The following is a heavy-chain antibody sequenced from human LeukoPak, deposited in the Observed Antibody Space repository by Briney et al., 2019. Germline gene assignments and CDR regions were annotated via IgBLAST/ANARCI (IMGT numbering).Heavy chain of an antibody. V-gene: IGHV4-59*12. CDR1: GGSINTYY. J-gene: IGHJ4*02. CDR2: IYYSGST. CDR3: AGGTAAPGFDF. D-gene: IGHD6-13*01. Sequence: PSETLSLTCTVSGGSINTYYWSWIRQPPGKGLEWIGYIYYSGSTDYNPSLKSRVTISLDTSKNQISLQLNSVTPEDTAVYYCAGGTAAPGFDFWGQGTLVTVSS.